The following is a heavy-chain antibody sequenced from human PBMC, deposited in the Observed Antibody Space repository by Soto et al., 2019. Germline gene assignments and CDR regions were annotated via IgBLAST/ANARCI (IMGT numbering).Heavy chain of an antibody. Sequence: GSLRLSCEVSGFTFINYAMTWVRQPPGNGLEWVSGISGDGGSTYYADSVKGRFTISRDNPKNKMFLEMKTLRVEDTAVYYCAKYDYVWGSYRSFHFDYWGQGTLVTVSS. CDR2: ISGDGGST. CDR1: GFTFINYA. V-gene: IGHV3-23*01. D-gene: IGHD3-16*02. J-gene: IGHJ4*02. CDR3: AKYDYVWGSYRSFHFDY.